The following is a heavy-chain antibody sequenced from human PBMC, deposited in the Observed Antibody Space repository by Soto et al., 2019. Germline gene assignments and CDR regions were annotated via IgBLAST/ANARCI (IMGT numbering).Heavy chain of an antibody. D-gene: IGHD5-12*01. CDR2: INAGNGNT. J-gene: IGHJ6*02. Sequence: ASVKFSCKASGYTFTSYAMHWVRQAPGQRLEWMGWINAGNGNTKYSQKFQGRVTITRDTSASTAYMELSSLRSEDTAVYYCARDLGYSGYETQIYYYYGMEVWGQGTKVTVSS. V-gene: IGHV1-3*01. CDR3: ARDLGYSGYETQIYYYYGMEV. CDR1: GYTFTSYA.